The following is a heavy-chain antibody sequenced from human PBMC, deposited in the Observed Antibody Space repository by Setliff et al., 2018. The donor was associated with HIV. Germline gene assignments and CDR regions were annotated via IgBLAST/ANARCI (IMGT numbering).Heavy chain of an antibody. D-gene: IGHD6-19*01. CDR1: GGSFSNYA. CDR2: SIPIYSEP. J-gene: IGHJ1*01. Sequence: GASVKVSCKASGGSFSNYAVNWVRQAPGQGLVWMGGSIPIYSEPDYAQKFRGRITLTTDESTNTAYMEVTSLRSDDTAVYYCARVAVPGLGYFQYWGQGTLVTVSS. V-gene: IGHV1-69*05. CDR3: ARVAVPGLGYFQY.